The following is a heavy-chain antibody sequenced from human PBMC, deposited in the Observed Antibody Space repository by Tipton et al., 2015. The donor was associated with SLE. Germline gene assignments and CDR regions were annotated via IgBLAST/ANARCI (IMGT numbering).Heavy chain of an antibody. J-gene: IGHJ4*02. CDR2: INHSGST. V-gene: IGHV4-34*01. CDR3: AREGSSWFTN. CDR1: GGSFSGYY. Sequence: TLSLTCAVYGGSFSGYYWSWIRQPPGKGLEWIGEINHSGSTNYNPSLKSRVTLSVDMSKNQFSLKLSSVTAADTAVYYCAREGSSWFTNWGQGTLVTVSS. D-gene: IGHD6-13*01.